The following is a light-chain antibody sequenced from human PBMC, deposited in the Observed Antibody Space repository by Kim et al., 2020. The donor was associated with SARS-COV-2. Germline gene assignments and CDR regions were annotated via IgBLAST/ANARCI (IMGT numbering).Light chain of an antibody. CDR1: QKMGTA. J-gene: IGKJ4*01. V-gene: IGKV3-11*01. CDR3: QQRNSWPPAVT. CDR2: DES. Sequence: QGERATLSGRASQKMGTALAWDQQRPGQATRHLVYDESNRATGVPDRVSSRGSVTDFTLTISSLEPDDFSIYYCQQRNSWPPAVTFWGGTKLEI.